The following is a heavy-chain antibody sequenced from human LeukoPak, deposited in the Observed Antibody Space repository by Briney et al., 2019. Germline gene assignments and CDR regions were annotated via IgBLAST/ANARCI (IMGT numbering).Heavy chain of an antibody. Sequence: ASVKVSCKASGGTFSSYAISWVRQAPGQGLEWMGGIIPIFGTANYAQKFQGRVTITADESTSTAYMELSSLRSEDTAVYYCATGPPPTLYYYYYYMDVWGKGTTVTISS. D-gene: IGHD1-14*01. CDR1: GGTFSSYA. V-gene: IGHV1-69*13. CDR2: IIPIFGTA. J-gene: IGHJ6*03. CDR3: ATGPPPTLYYYYYYMDV.